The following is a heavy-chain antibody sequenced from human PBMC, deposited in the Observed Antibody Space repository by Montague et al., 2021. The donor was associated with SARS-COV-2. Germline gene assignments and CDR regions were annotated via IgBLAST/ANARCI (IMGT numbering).Heavy chain of an antibody. V-gene: IGHV4-4*07. Sequence: SETLSLTCSVSGDSITNHYWSWIRQPAGKGLEWIGRMHCTGNTNFNPFLNSRLTMSADTSKNQFSLKLTSVTAADTAIYFCARGIFDFGAGRQGTIDFWGQGTLVTVSS. J-gene: IGHJ4*02. D-gene: IGHD3-10*01. CDR3: ARGIFDFGAGRQGTIDF. CDR2: MHCTGNT. CDR1: GDSITNHY.